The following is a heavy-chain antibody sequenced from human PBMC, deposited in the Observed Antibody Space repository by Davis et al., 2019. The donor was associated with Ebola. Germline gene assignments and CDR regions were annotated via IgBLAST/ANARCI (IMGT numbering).Heavy chain of an antibody. V-gene: IGHV1-69*13. CDR1: GYTFTSYD. CDR3: ARDYLRYGMDV. J-gene: IGHJ6*02. CDR2: IIPIFGTA. Sequence: SVKVSCKASGYTFTSYDINWVRQAPGQGLEWMGGIIPIFGTANYAQKFQGRVTITADESTSTAYMELSSLRSEDTAVYYCARDYLRYGMDVWGQGTTVTVSS.